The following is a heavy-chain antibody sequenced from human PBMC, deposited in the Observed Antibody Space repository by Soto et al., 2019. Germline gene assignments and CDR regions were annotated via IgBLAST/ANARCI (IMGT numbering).Heavy chain of an antibody. CDR2: ISSNGGAT. V-gene: IGHV3-64*01. CDR1: GFTFSTYA. D-gene: IGHD3-9*01. CDR3: ARGTGYLSGYFDY. J-gene: IGHJ4*02. Sequence: EVQLVESGGGLVQPGGSLRLSCAASGFTFSTYAMHWVRQAPGKGLEYVATISSNGGATYYASSVQGRFTISRDNSKSMLYLQMGGLRAEDMAVYYCARGTGYLSGYFDYWGQGTLVTVSS.